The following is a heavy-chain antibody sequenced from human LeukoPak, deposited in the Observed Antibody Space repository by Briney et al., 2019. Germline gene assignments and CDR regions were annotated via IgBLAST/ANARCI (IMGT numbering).Heavy chain of an antibody. Sequence: ASVKVSCKASGYTFTSYYMHWVRQAPGQGLEWMGIINPSGGSTSYAQKFQGRVTMTRDMSTSTVDMELSSLRSEDTAVYYCARTGYDILTGYYGHFDYWGQGTLVTVSS. CDR2: INPSGGST. J-gene: IGHJ4*02. D-gene: IGHD3-9*01. CDR1: GYTFTSYY. CDR3: ARTGYDILTGYYGHFDY. V-gene: IGHV1-46*01.